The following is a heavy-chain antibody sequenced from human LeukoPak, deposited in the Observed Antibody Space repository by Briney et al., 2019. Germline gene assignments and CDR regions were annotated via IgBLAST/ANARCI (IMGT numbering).Heavy chain of an antibody. J-gene: IGHJ4*02. V-gene: IGHV3-23*01. CDR1: GGSISSGGYY. CDR2: IGNSAGYT. CDR3: AKDEGWELKGYYLDY. D-gene: IGHD1-26*01. Sequence: LSLTCTVSGGSISSGGYYWSWIRQHPGKGLEWVSTIGNSAGYTYYADSVKGRFTISRDNSKNTLYLQMNSLRAGDTAVYYCAKDEGWELKGYYLDYWGQGILVTVSS.